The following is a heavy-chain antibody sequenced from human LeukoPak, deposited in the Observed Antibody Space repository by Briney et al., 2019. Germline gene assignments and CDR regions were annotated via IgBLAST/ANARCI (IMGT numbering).Heavy chain of an antibody. Sequence: PGGSLRLSCAASGFTVSSNYMSWVRQAPGKGLEWVSVIYSGGSTYYADSVKGRFTISRDNSKNTLYLQMNNLRAEDTAVYYCAVRIAARDSDYWGQGTLVTVSS. CDR2: IYSGGST. J-gene: IGHJ4*02. V-gene: IGHV3-66*01. D-gene: IGHD6-6*01. CDR3: AVRIAARDSDY. CDR1: GFTVSSNY.